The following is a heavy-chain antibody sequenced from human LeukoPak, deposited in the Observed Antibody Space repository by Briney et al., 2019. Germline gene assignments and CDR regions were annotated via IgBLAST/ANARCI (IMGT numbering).Heavy chain of an antibody. CDR3: AKVAYSSGWYGGFDY. Sequence: GGSLRLSCAASGFTFSSDAMSWVRQAPGKGLEWVSAISGSGGSTYYADSVKGRFTISRDNSKNTLYLQMNSLRAEDTAVYYCAKVAYSSGWYGGFDYWGQGTLVTVSS. V-gene: IGHV3-23*01. CDR1: GFTFSSDA. J-gene: IGHJ4*02. D-gene: IGHD6-19*01. CDR2: ISGSGGST.